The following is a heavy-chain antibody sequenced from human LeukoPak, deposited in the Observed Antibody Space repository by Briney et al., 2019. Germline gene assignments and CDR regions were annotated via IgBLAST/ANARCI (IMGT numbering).Heavy chain of an antibody. CDR2: ISYDGSNK. V-gene: IGHV3-30-3*01. CDR3: ATGDGYNSDY. D-gene: IGHD5-24*01. J-gene: IGHJ4*02. CDR1: GFTFSSYA. Sequence: GGSLRLSCAASGFTFSSYAMHWVRQAPGKGLEWVAVISYDGSNKYYADSVKGRFTISRDNSKNTLYLQMNSLRAEDTAVYYCATGDGYNSDYWGQGTLVTVSS.